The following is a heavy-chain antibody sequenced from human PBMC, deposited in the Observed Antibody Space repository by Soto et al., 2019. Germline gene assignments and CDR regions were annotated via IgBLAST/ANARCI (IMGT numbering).Heavy chain of an antibody. V-gene: IGHV3-23*01. J-gene: IGHJ5*02. D-gene: IGHD3-10*01. Sequence: GRSLGLSCAASAISFNTYGVTWVRQAPGKGLEWVSTVTVTGGSTYYADSVKGRFTISRDRSNYKVSLLLNSLRVEHTAIYYCAGHTSPAGWFYPWGQGT. CDR2: VTVTGGST. CDR1: AISFNTYG. CDR3: AGHTSPAGWFYP.